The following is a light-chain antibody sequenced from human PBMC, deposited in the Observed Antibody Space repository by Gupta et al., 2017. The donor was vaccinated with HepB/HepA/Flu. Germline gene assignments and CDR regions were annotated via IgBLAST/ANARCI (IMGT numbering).Light chain of an antibody. Sequence: QSVLTQPPSVSAAPGQKVTISCSGSSSNIGNNYVSWYQQLPGTAPKLLIYDNNKRPSGIPDRFSGSNSGTSATLGITGLQTGDEADYYCGTWDSSLSAPVFGGGTKLTVL. V-gene: IGLV1-51*01. J-gene: IGLJ3*02. CDR3: GTWDSSLSAPV. CDR2: DNN. CDR1: SSNIGNNY.